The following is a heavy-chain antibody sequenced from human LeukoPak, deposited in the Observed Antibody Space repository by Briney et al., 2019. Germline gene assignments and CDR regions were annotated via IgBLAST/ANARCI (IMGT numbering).Heavy chain of an antibody. D-gene: IGHD6-13*01. CDR1: GYTFTDYY. J-gene: IGHJ4*02. V-gene: IGHV1-2*02. Sequence: ASLKVSCEASGYTFTDYYMRWVRQAPGQGLEWMGWINPNSGGTNYAQKFQGRVTMTRDTSISTAYMELSRLRSDDTAVFYCAREDVIAAAGPTLDYWGQGALVTVSS. CDR3: AREDVIAAAGPTLDY. CDR2: INPNSGGT.